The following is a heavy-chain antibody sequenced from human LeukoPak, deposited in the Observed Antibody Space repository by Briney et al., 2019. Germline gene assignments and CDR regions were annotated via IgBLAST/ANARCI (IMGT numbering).Heavy chain of an antibody. Sequence: ASVKVSCKVSGYTLTELSMHWVRQAPGKGLEWMGGFDPEDGETIYAQKFQGRVTMTEDTSTDTAYMGLSSLRSEDTAVYYCATVATGPGVRYYYYYMDVWGKGTTVTVSS. D-gene: IGHD1-1*01. V-gene: IGHV1-24*01. J-gene: IGHJ6*03. CDR1: GYTLTELS. CDR3: ATVATGPGVRYYYYYMDV. CDR2: FDPEDGET.